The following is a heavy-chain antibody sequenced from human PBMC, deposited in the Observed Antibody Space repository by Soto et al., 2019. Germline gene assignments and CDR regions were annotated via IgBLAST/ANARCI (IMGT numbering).Heavy chain of an antibody. CDR3: ARARALTGTTEGNDAFDI. CDR2: IYYSGST. V-gene: IGHV4-59*01. J-gene: IGHJ3*02. D-gene: IGHD1-7*01. CDR1: GGSISSYY. Sequence: PSETLSLTRPVSGGSISSYYWSWIRQPPGKGLEWIGYIYYSGSTNYNPSLKSRVTISVDTSKNQFSLKLSSVTAADTAVYYCARARALTGTTEGNDAFDIWGQGTMVTVSS.